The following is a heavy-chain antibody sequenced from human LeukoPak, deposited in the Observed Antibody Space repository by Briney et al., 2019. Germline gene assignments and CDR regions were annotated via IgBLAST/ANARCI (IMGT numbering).Heavy chain of an antibody. CDR1: GGSISSYY. CDR3: AREAPGSNYFDY. CDR2: IYYSGST. V-gene: IGHV4-59*01. D-gene: IGHD2-15*01. J-gene: IGHJ4*02. Sequence: SETLSLTCTVSGGSISSYYWSWIRQPPGKGLRWIGYIYYSGSTNYNPSLKSRVTISVDTSKNQFSLKLSSVTAADTAVYYCAREAPGSNYFDYWGQGTLVTVSS.